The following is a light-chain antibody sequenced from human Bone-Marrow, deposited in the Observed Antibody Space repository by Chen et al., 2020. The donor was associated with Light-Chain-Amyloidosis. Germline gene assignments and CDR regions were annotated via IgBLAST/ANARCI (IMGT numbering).Light chain of an antibody. CDR3: QSADSSGTYEVI. Sequence: PSVSVSPGQAARITCSGDDLPTKYAYWYQQKPGQAPVLVIHRDTERPSGISERFSGSSSGTTATLTISGVQAEDEADYHCQSADSSGTYEVIFGGGTKLTVL. CDR1: DLPTKY. V-gene: IGLV3-25*03. J-gene: IGLJ2*01. CDR2: RDT.